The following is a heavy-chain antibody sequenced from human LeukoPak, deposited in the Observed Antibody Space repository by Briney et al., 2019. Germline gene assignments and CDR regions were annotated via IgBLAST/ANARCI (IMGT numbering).Heavy chain of an antibody. CDR2: ISPSGGIT. J-gene: IGHJ4*02. Sequence: GGSRRLSCAASGFTFNTYAMSWVRQAPGKGLEWVSAISPSGGITYYEDSVKGRFTISRDNSKNTLYLQMNSLRAEDTAVYYCAKGVSYFVIAHSGQGTMVTISS. V-gene: IGHV3-23*01. D-gene: IGHD3-10*02. CDR1: GFTFNTYA. CDR3: AKGVSYFVIAH.